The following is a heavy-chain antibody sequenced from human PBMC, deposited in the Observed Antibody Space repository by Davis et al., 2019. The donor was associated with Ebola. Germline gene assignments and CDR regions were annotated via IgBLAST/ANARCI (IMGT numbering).Heavy chain of an antibody. J-gene: IGHJ4*02. D-gene: IGHD3-22*01. CDR1: GFTFSSYS. CDR2: ISSSSSTI. CDR3: AREYSYYDSSGHGDYFDY. Sequence: GESLKISCAASGFTFSSYSMNWVRQAPGKGLEWVSYISSSSSTIYYADSVKGRFTISRDNSKNTLYLQMNSLRAEDTAVYYCAREYSYYDSSGHGDYFDYWGQGTLVTVSS. V-gene: IGHV3-48*01.